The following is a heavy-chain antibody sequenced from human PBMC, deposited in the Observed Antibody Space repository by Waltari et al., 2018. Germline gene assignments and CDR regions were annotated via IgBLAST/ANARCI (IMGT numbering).Heavy chain of an antibody. V-gene: IGHV4-38-2*01. CDR2: IYHSGST. CDR3: ARLEMATTTTGLSYFDY. D-gene: IGHD5-12*01. CDR1: GYSISSGYY. Sequence: QVQLQESGPGLVKPSETLSLTCAVSGYSISSGYYWGWIRQPPGRGLEWIGSIYHSGSTYYNPSLKSRVTISVDTSKNQFSLKLSSVTAADTAVYYCARLEMATTTTGLSYFDYWGQGTLVTVSS. J-gene: IGHJ4*02.